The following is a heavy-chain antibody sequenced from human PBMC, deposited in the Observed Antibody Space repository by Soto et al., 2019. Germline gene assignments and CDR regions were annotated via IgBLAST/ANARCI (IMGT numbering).Heavy chain of an antibody. V-gene: IGHV3-11*01. CDR1: GFTFSDYY. Sequence: VQLVESGGGLXXPGGXLRXSXAASGFTFSDYYMSWIRQAPGKGLEWVSYISSRSSTIFYADSVKGRFTISRDNVKNSLYLQMNSLRAEDTAVYYCASGTNGAFFVYWGQGILVTVSS. CDR3: ASGTNGAFFVY. D-gene: IGHD2-8*01. CDR2: ISSRSSTI. J-gene: IGHJ4*02.